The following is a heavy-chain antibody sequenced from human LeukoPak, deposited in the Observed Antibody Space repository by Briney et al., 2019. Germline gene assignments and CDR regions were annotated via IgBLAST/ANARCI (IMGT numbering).Heavy chain of an antibody. Sequence: SEPLSLTCTVSGGSISGYYWSWIRQPPGKALEWIGYIYSSGATNSNPSLKSRVTISVDSSKNQFSLKLTSVTAADTAVYYCARRFDTSGWVDYWGQGTLVTVSS. V-gene: IGHV4-4*09. D-gene: IGHD6-19*01. J-gene: IGHJ4*02. CDR2: IYSSGAT. CDR1: GGSISGYY. CDR3: ARRFDTSGWVDY.